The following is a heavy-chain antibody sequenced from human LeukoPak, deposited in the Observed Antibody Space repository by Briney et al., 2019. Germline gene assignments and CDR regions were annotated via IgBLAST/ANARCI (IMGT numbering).Heavy chain of an antibody. CDR2: INAGNGNT. CDR3: ARNHAAAGRNLDAFDI. V-gene: IGHV1-3*01. Sequence: ASVKVSCKASGYTFTSYAMHWVRQAPGQRLEWMGWINAGNGNTKYSLKFQGRVTITRDTSASAAYMELSSLRSEDTAVYYCARNHAAAGRNLDAFDIWGQGTMVTVSS. D-gene: IGHD6-13*01. CDR1: GYTFTSYA. J-gene: IGHJ3*02.